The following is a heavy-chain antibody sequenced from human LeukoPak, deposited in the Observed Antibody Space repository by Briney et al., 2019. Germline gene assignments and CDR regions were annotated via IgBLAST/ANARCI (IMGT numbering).Heavy chain of an antibody. J-gene: IGHJ4*02. Sequence: GGSLRLSCAASQFTFRSFDMNWVRQAPGKGLEWVAHISTGSSTKYYADSVKGRFTISRDDAKDSVYLQMNSLRADDTAVYYCARAFDYWGQGTLVTVAS. V-gene: IGHV3-48*01. CDR1: QFTFRSFD. CDR2: ISTGSSTK. CDR3: ARAFDY.